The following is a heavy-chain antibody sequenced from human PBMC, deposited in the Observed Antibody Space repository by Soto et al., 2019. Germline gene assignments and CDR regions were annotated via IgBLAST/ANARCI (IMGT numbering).Heavy chain of an antibody. CDR2: FYYSGST. Sequence: SETLSLTCTVSGDSISTNSYSWGWIRQPPGQGLEWIGLFYYSGSTHYNPSLKSRLTVSVDTSKNQFSLKVSSVTAADTAVYYCARLGGSYAVPHFDYWGQGTLVTVSS. J-gene: IGHJ4*02. V-gene: IGHV4-39*01. CDR3: ARLGGSYAVPHFDY. D-gene: IGHD1-26*01. CDR1: GDSISTNSYS.